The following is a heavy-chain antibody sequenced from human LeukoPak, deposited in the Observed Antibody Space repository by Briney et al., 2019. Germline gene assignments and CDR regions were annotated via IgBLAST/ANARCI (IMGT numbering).Heavy chain of an antibody. CDR3: ARDEAVLGWFDP. CDR1: GGSISSYY. CDR2: IYYSGST. V-gene: IGHV4-59*12. Sequence: PSETLSLTCTVSGGSISSYYWSWIRQPPGKGLEWIGYIYYSGSTNYNPSLKSRVTISVDTSRNQFSLKLSPVTAADTAVYYCARDEAVLGWFDPWGQGTLVTVSS. D-gene: IGHD6-19*01. J-gene: IGHJ5*02.